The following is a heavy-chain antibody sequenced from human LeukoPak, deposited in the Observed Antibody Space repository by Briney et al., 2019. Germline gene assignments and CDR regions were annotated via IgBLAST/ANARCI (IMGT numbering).Heavy chain of an antibody. CDR1: GYSFTCYW. CDR3: ARGDPGWFDP. CDR2: IDPSDSYT. D-gene: IGHD2-21*02. J-gene: IGHJ5*02. Sequence: GEALQISCKGSGYSFTCYWISWVRQMPGKGVGWMGRIDPSDSYTNYSPSFQGHVTISADKSISTAYLQWSSLKASDTAMYYCARGDPGWFDPWGQGTLVTVSS. V-gene: IGHV5-10-1*01.